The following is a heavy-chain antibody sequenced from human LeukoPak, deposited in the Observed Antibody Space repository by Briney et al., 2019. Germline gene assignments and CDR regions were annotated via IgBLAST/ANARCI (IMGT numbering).Heavy chain of an antibody. D-gene: IGHD1-14*01. J-gene: IGHJ4*02. Sequence: GESLKISCKGSGYSFTSYWIAWVRQLPGKGLEWMGIIYPGDSDTRYSPSFQGQVTISADKSISTAYLQWSSLKASDTAMYYCARHLLVNQVGDFAYWGQGTLVTVSS. V-gene: IGHV5-51*01. CDR1: GYSFTSYW. CDR3: ARHLLVNQVGDFAY. CDR2: IYPGDSDT.